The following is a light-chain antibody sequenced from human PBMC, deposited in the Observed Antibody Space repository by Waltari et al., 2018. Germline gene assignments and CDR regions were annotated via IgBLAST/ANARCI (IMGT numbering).Light chain of an antibody. CDR1: SPNIGSNT. J-gene: IGLJ3*02. CDR2: TNN. Sequence: QSVLTQSPSASGTPGQRVTISCSGSSPNIGSNTVNWYKQVPGTAPKLLISTNNQRPSGVPDRFSVSKSGTSASLAISGLQSEDEADYFCAAWDDSLNGWVFGGGTKLSVL. V-gene: IGLV1-44*01. CDR3: AAWDDSLNGWV.